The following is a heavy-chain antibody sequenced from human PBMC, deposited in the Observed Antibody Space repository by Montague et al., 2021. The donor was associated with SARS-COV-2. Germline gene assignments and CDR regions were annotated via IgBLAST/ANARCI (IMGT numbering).Heavy chain of an antibody. CDR3: ARDGYNAHQNYWYFDL. Sequence: SETLSLTCTVSGGSMSDHYWAWIRQPPGKGLEWLAYIYYSGDINSNASLKSRVTMSVDTSKNQFSLKLTSVTAADTAVYYCARDGYNAHQNYWYFDLWGRGTLVAVSS. J-gene: IGHJ2*01. CDR2: IYYSGDI. CDR1: GGSMSDHY. D-gene: IGHD5-24*01. V-gene: IGHV4-59*11.